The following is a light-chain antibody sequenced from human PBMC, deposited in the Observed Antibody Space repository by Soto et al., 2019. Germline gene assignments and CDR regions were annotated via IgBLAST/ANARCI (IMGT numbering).Light chain of an antibody. Sequence: DIVMTQSPDSLAVSLGERATINCKSSQSVLYSSSNKNYLAWYQQKPGQSPKLLIYWASTRESGVPDRFSGSGSGTDFTLTISSLQAEDVAVYYCQQYYSTPLLTFGGGTKVDIK. V-gene: IGKV4-1*01. CDR1: QSVLYSSSNKNY. CDR2: WAS. CDR3: QQYYSTPLLT. J-gene: IGKJ4*01.